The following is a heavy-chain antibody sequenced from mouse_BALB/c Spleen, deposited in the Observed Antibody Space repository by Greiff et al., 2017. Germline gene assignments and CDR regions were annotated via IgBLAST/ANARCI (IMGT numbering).Heavy chain of an antibody. CDR1: GFTFSDYY. CDR2: ISDGGSYT. Sequence: EVQGVESGGGLVKPGGSLKLSCAASGFTFSDYYMYWVRQTPEKRLEWVATISDGGSYTYYPDSVKGRFTISRDNAKNNLYLQMSSLKSEDTAMYYCARVGGTVVEDYYAMDYWGQGTSVTVSS. D-gene: IGHD1-1*01. V-gene: IGHV5-4*02. J-gene: IGHJ4*01. CDR3: ARVGGTVVEDYYAMDY.